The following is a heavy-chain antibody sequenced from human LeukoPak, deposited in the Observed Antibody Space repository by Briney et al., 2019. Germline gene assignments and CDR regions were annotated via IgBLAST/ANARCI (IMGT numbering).Heavy chain of an antibody. CDR2: ISYDGRNE. Sequence: GGSLRLSCAASGFTFSRYNIHWVRQAPGKGLEWVAVISYDGRNEYYTDSVKGRFIISRDDSKNTLYLQMDSLRAEDTAVYYCARELLTGWFDHWGQGTLVTVSS. CDR3: ARELLTGWFDH. J-gene: IGHJ5*02. CDR1: GFTFSRYN. V-gene: IGHV3-30*04. D-gene: IGHD2-21*01.